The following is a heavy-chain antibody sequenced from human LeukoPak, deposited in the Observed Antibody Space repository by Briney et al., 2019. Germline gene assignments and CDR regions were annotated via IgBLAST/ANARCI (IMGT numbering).Heavy chain of an antibody. J-gene: IGHJ4*02. V-gene: IGHV1-18*01. D-gene: IGHD2-15*01. CDR1: GYTFTSYG. CDR3: ARDHGAREKMVADSQRIDY. CDR2: ISAYNGNT. Sequence: ASVKVSCKASGYTFTSYGISWVRQAPGQGLEWMGWISAYNGNTNYAQKLQGRVTMTTDTSTSTAYMELRSLRSDDTAAYYCARDHGAREKMVADSQRIDYWGQGTRVTVSS.